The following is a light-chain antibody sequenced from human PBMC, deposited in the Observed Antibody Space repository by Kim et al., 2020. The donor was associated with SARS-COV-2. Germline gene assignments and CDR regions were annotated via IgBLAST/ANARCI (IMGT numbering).Light chain of an antibody. CDR3: QQYNNWFPYT. J-gene: IGKJ2*01. CDR2: GAS. Sequence: VMNQSPATLSLSPGERAILPCSASKSSGTKLAWYHQKPGHAPPLLIYGASTRATGVPARISGSASGSDFTLTISTLQSGDFGIYYCQQYNNWFPYTFGHGTKLEI. CDR1: KSSGTK. V-gene: IGKV3-15*01.